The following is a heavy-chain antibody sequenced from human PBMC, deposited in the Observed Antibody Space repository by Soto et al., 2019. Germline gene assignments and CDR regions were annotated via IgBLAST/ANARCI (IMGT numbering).Heavy chain of an antibody. V-gene: IGHV2-5*01. CDR2: IYWHDDK. D-gene: IGHD6-13*01. CDR1: GFSLSTTGVG. J-gene: IGHJ4*02. Sequence: QITLKESGPTLVKPTQTLTLTCTFSGFSLSTTGVGVGWIRQPPGKALEWLGLIYWHDDKRYSPSLKSRLTITKDTSKNQVVLTMTNMDPVDTATYYCAHRGGAAVGLYYFDYWGQGTLVTVSS. CDR3: AHRGGAAVGLYYFDY.